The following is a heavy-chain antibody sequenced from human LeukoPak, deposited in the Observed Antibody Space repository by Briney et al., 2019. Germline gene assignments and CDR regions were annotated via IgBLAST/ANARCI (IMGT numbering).Heavy chain of an antibody. CDR3: ATLAAAGTNY. J-gene: IGHJ4*02. CDR2: ADYDGSDT. CDR1: GFTFSRYW. D-gene: IGHD6-13*01. V-gene: IGHV3-74*01. Sequence: GGSLRLSCAASGFTFSRYWMHWVRQAPGKGLVWVSRADYDGSDTSYADSVRGRFTISRDNAKNTLYLQMNSLSAEDSAVYYCATLAAAGTNYWGQGTLVTVSS.